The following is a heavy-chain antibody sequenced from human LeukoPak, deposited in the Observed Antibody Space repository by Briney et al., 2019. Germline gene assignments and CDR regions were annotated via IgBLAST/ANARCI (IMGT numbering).Heavy chain of an antibody. J-gene: IGHJ4*02. Sequence: GGSLRLSCAASRFTFSNYGMSWVRQAPGKGLEWVSAFSGSGGSTYYADSVKGRFAISRDNSKNTLYLQMNSLRAGDTAVYYCATSGLSRFGFWGQGTLVTVSS. CDR1: RFTFSNYG. CDR3: ATSGLSRFGF. D-gene: IGHD2/OR15-2a*01. V-gene: IGHV3-23*01. CDR2: FSGSGGST.